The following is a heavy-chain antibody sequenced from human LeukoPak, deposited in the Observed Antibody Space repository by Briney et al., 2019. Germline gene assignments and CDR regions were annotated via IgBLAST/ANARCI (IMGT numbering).Heavy chain of an antibody. CDR2: IYSGGYT. J-gene: IGHJ4*02. Sequence: GGSLRLSCAASGFTVSSNYMKWVRQAPGKGLEWVSIIYSGGYTNYADSVKGRFTISRDNSKNTLYLQMNSLRAEDTAVYYCARDRGGELGSYDYFDYWGQGILVSVSS. CDR1: GFTVSSNY. D-gene: IGHD3-16*01. CDR3: ARDRGGELGSYDYFDY. V-gene: IGHV3-53*05.